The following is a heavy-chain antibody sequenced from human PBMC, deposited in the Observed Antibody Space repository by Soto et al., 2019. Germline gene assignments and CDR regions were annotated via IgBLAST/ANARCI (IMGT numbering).Heavy chain of an antibody. CDR2: ISGNGIAT. J-gene: IGHJ5*02. V-gene: IGHV3-23*01. D-gene: IGHD2-2*01. Sequence: PGGSLRLSCAASGFIFSDHAMSWVRQAPGKGLEWVSAISGNGIATYYADSVKGRFTISRDNSKNTLYLQMTSPRAEDAAVYYCARALPVAKGGFDPWGQGTLVTVSS. CDR1: GFIFSDHA. CDR3: ARALPVAKGGFDP.